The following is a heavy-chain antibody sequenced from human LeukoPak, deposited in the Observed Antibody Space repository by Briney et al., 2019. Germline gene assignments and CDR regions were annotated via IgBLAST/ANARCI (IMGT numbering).Heavy chain of an antibody. J-gene: IGHJ4*02. CDR3: ARLESQVFDY. D-gene: IGHD1-1*01. CDR1: GFTLSSYW. V-gene: IGHV3-7*01. CDR2: IKQDGSEK. Sequence: PGGSLRLSCAASGFTLSSYWMSWVGQAPGKGLEWVANIKQDGSEKYYVDSVKGRFTISRDSAKNSLYLQMNSLRAEDTAVYYCARLESQVFDYWGQGTLVTVSS.